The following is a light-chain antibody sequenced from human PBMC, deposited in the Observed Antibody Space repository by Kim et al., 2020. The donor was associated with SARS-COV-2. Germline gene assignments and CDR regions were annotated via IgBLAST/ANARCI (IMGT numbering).Light chain of an antibody. CDR2: GAS. V-gene: IGKV3-20*01. J-gene: IGKJ1*01. Sequence: EIVLTQSPGTLSVSPGEGATLSCRASQSVARSYLAWYQQKPGQAPRLLIYGASSRATGIPDRFSGSGSGTDFTLNISRLEPDDFAVYYCQQYGTSPSWTFGPGPKVDIK. CDR3: QQYGTSPSWT. CDR1: QSVARSY.